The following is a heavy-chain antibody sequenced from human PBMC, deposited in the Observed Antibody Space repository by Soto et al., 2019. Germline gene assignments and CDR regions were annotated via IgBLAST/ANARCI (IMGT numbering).Heavy chain of an antibody. J-gene: IGHJ6*02. Sequence: QITLKESGPTLVKPTQTLTLTCTFSGFSLSTSGVGVGWIRQPPGKALAWLALIYWDDDKRYSPSLKSRHTITKHKSKNQVVLTLTYMDPVDTSTYYCEHSHPRYGEIYYDYAMDVWGQGTTVTVSS. CDR2: IYWDDDK. V-gene: IGHV2-5*02. CDR1: GFSLSTSGVG. CDR3: EHSHPRYGEIYYDYAMDV. D-gene: IGHD4-17*01.